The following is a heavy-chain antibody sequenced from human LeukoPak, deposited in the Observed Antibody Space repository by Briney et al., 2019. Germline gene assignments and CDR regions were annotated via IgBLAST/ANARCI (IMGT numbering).Heavy chain of an antibody. CDR1: GFTFSSYF. D-gene: IGHD2-21*02. CDR2: ISSTSNYI. V-gene: IGHV3-21*01. Sequence: GGSLRLSCAASGFTFSSYFMNWVRQAPGKGLEWVSSISSTSNYIYYADSVKGRFTISRDNAKNSQYLQMNSLRAEDTAAYYCARGLCGGDCYSDWGQGTLVTVSS. CDR3: ARGLCGGDCYSD. J-gene: IGHJ4*02.